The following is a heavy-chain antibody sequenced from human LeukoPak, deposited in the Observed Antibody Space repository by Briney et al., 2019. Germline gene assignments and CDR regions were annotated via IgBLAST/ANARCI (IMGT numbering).Heavy chain of an antibody. D-gene: IGHD5-24*01. V-gene: IGHV3-23*01. CDR3: ARDRREMATITYGAFDV. CDR1: GFTFTTYA. CDR2: ITGTGDST. Sequence: PGGSLRLSCAASGFTFTTYAMTWVRQPPGKGLEWVSSITGTGDSTYYADSVKGRFTISRDNSKNTLYLQMNSLRAEDTAVYYCARDRREMATITYGAFDVWGQGTMVTVSS. J-gene: IGHJ3*01.